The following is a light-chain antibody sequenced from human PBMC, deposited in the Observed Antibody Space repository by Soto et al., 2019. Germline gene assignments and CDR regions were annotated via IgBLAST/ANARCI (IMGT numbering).Light chain of an antibody. J-gene: IGLJ3*02. CDR2: EVS. CDR3: NSHTSSTFWV. V-gene: IGLV2-14*01. Sequence: QAVVTQPASVSGSPGQSITISCTGTSSDVGGYDLVSWYQLHPGKAPKLIIYEVSNRPSGVSNRFSGSKSGNTASLTISGLQAEDEADYYCNSHTSSTFWVFGGGTKLTVL. CDR1: SSDVGGYDL.